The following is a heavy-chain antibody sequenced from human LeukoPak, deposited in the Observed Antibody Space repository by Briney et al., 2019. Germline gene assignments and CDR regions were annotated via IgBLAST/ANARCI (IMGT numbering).Heavy chain of an antibody. J-gene: IGHJ6*03. D-gene: IGHD1-14*01. V-gene: IGHV3-21*01. CDR2: ISSSSSYI. CDR3: ARDITYYYYMDV. CDR1: GFTFSSYS. Sequence: GGSLRLSCAASGFTFSSYSMNWVRQAPGKGLEWVSSISSSSSYIYYADSVKGRFTISRDNAKNSLYLQMNSLRAEDTAVYYCARDITYYYYMDVWGKGTTVTVS.